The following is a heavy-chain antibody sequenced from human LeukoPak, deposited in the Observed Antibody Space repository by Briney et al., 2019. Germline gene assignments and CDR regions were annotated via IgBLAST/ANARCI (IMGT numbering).Heavy chain of an antibody. CDR2: ISGSGSNT. J-gene: IGHJ3*02. Sequence: PGGSLRLSCAASGITFSGSGMSWVRQAPGKGLEWVSTISGSGSNTHYADSVKGRFTISRDNYKDTLYMQMNSLRVEDTAVYYCARGPAGVQLWLFWAGAFDIWGQGTMVTVSS. CDR3: ARGPAGVQLWLFWAGAFDI. V-gene: IGHV3-23*01. CDR1: GITFSGSG. D-gene: IGHD5-18*01.